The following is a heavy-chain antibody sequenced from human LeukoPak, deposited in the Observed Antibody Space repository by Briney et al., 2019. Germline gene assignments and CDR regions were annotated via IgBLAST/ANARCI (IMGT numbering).Heavy chain of an antibody. J-gene: IGHJ4*02. CDR1: GFTFSSYG. CDR3: ARDRYYYGSGSLDPFDY. Sequence: GGSLRLSCAASGFTFSSYGMHWVRQAPGKGLEWVAVISYDGSDKYYADSVKGRFTISRDNAKNSLYLQMNSLRAEDTAVCYCARDRYYYGSGSLDPFDYWGQETLVTVSS. D-gene: IGHD3-10*01. CDR2: ISYDGSDK. V-gene: IGHV3-30*03.